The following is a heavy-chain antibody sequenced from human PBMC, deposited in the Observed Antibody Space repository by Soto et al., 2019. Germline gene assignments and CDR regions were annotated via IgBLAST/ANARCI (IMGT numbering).Heavy chain of an antibody. J-gene: IGHJ6*04. V-gene: IGHV4-61*01. D-gene: IGHD2-8*01. CDR2: IYYSGST. CDR3: ARDKGMGYYYGMDV. CDR1: GGSVSSGSYY. Sequence: SETLSLTCTVSGGSVSSGSYYWSWIRQPPGKGLEWIGYIYYSGSTNYNPSLKSRVTISVDTSKNQFSLKLSSVTAADTAVYYCARDKGMGYYYGMDVWGKGTTVTVSS.